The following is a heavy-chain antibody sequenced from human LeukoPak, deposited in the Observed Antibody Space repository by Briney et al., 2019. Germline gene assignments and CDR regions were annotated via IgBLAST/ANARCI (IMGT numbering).Heavy chain of an antibody. CDR1: GFTLSTYE. D-gene: IGHD3-22*01. V-gene: IGHV3-48*03. Sequence: AGSLRLSCAASGFTLSTYEMNWVRQPPGKGLDWVSYITTSGSTMSYADSVKGRFTISRDNAKNSLYLQMNGLRAEDTAVYYCARRDFYDTTGYLFDYWGQGTLVTVSS. J-gene: IGHJ4*02. CDR3: ARRDFYDTTGYLFDY. CDR2: ITTSGSTM.